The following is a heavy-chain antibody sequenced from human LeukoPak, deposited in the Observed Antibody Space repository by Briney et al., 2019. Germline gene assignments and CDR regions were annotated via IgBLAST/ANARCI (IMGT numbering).Heavy chain of an antibody. V-gene: IGHV4-39*02. J-gene: IGHJ4*02. CDR1: GGSINSGTYY. CDR3: ARGLMTTVVIPGY. D-gene: IGHD4-23*01. Sequence: SETLSLTCTVSGGSINSGTYYWIWIRQPPGKGLEWIGSIYHTWSTYYNSSLKSRVTISVDTSKNHFSLRLSPVTATDTAVYYCARGLMTTVVIPGYWGQGTLVTVSS. CDR2: IYHTWST.